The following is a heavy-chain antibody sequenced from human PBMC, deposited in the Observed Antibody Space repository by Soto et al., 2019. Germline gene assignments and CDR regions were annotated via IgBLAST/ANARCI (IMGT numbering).Heavy chain of an antibody. J-gene: IGHJ5*02. V-gene: IGHV3-13*01. D-gene: IGHD3-22*01. CDR2: IGTADDT. Sequence: GSLRLSCAASGFTFSDYDLHWVRQIPRKGLEWVSTIGTADDTYYPGSVKGRFTISRENAKSSFYLQMNNLRAGDTAVYYCARGADYDSSGIRLNWFDPWGQGTLVTVSS. CDR1: GFTFSDYD. CDR3: ARGADYDSSGIRLNWFDP.